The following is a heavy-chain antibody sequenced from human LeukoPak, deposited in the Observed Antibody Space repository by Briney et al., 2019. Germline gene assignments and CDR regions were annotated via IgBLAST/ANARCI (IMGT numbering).Heavy chain of an antibody. CDR3: ARVAPVGGGNAFDI. D-gene: IGHD3-16*01. Sequence: PSETLSLTCTVSGGSISSGSSYWGWIRQPPGKGLEWIGSVSYSGSTYYTPSLKSRVTISVDTSKNHFSLKLSSVTAADTAVYYCARVAPVGGGNAFDIWGQGTMVTVSS. V-gene: IGHV4-39*02. CDR1: GGSISSGSSY. J-gene: IGHJ3*02. CDR2: VSYSGST.